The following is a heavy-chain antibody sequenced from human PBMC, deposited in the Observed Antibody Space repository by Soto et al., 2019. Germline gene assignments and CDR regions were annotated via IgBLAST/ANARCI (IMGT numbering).Heavy chain of an antibody. D-gene: IGHD2-2*01. CDR3: ARWEVPAAKGNWFDP. Sequence: SETLSLTCTVSGGSISSYYWSWIRQPPGKGLEWIGYIYYSGSTNYNPSLKSRVTISVDTSKNQFSLKLSSVTAADTAVYYCARWEVPAAKGNWFDPWGQGTLVTVSS. J-gene: IGHJ5*02. V-gene: IGHV4-59*08. CDR2: IYYSGST. CDR1: GGSISSYY.